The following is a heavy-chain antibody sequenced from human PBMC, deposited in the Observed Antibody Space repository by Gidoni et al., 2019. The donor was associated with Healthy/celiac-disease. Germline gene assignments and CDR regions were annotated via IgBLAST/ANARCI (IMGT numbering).Heavy chain of an antibody. Sequence: QVQLVESGGGVVQPGRSLRLSCAASGFNFRSYGMHWVRQAPGKGLEWVAVIWYDGSNKYYADSVKGRFTISRDNSKNTLYLQMNSLRAEDTAVYYCAREARYFDWFMDDYEGVDYWGQGTLVTVSS. J-gene: IGHJ4*02. CDR3: AREARYFDWFMDDYEGVDY. CDR2: IWYDGSNK. CDR1: GFNFRSYG. D-gene: IGHD3-9*01. V-gene: IGHV3-33*01.